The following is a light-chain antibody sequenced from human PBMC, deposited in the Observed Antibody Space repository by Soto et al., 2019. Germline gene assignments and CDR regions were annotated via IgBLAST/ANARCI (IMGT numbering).Light chain of an antibody. J-gene: IGKJ1*01. CDR1: QSVSSY. V-gene: IGKV3-11*01. CDR3: QHYSRTLPWT. CDR2: DAS. Sequence: EIVLTQSPSTLPLSPGERATLSCRASQSVSSYLAWYQQKPGKAPRLLIYDASNRATGIPARFSGSGSGTDFTLTISSLEPEDFAVYYCQHYSRTLPWTFGQGTKVDIK.